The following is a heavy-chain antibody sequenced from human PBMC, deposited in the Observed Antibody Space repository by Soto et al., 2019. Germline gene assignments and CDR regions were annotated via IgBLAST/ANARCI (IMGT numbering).Heavy chain of an antibody. J-gene: IGHJ6*02. CDR1: GVTFNSYA. Sequence: GGSLRLSCAASGVTFNSYAMNWVRQPPGKGLEWVSGISGSGGNTYYADSVKGRFTISRDNSKNTLYLQMNSLRAEDHAVYYCAPPAGSFWGGDCSYCYYCGMDFWGQGTTVTVSS. D-gene: IGHD2-21*02. V-gene: IGHV3-23*01. CDR3: APPAGSFWGGDCSYCYYCGMDF. CDR2: ISGSGGNT.